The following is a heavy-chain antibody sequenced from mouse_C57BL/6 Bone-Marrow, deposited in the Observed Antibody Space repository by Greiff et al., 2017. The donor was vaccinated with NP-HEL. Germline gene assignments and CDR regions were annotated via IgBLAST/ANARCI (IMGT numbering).Heavy chain of an antibody. CDR2: IWSGGST. J-gene: IGHJ2*01. Sequence: VKLKQSGPGLVQPSQSLSITCTVSGFSLTSYGVHWVRQSPGKGLEWLGVIWSGGSTDYNEAFISRLSISKENSKSQVFFKMNRLQADDTAIYYCARNEGSNYGYFDYWGQGTTLTVSS. V-gene: IGHV2-2*01. D-gene: IGHD2-5*01. CDR3: ARNEGSNYGYFDY. CDR1: GFSLTSYG.